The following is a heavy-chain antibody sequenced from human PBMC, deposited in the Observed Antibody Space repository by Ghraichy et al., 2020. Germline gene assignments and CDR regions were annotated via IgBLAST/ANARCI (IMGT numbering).Heavy chain of an antibody. CDR1: GDSINYYY. J-gene: IGHJ4*02. V-gene: IGHV4-59*01. CDR2: SYYSETA. Sequence: SETLSLTCTVSGDSINYYYWTWIRQPPGKGLEWIGYSYYSETANYNPSLKSRVTISVDMSKNQFSLSVTSVTAVDTAVYYCARASYSGTSAEYWGQGTLVTVSS. CDR3: ARASYSGTSAEY. D-gene: IGHD1-26*01.